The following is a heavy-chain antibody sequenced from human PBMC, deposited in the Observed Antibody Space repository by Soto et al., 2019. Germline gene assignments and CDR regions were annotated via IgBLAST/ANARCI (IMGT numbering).Heavy chain of an antibody. CDR2: IKQDGSEK. CDR3: ARDFDYYDSSGPTDY. CDR1: GFTFSSYW. D-gene: IGHD3-22*01. V-gene: IGHV3-7*03. Sequence: GGSLRLSCAASGFTFSSYWMSWVRQAPGKGLEWVANIKQDGSEKYYVDSVKGRFTISRDNAKNSLYLQMNSLRAEDTAVYYCARDFDYYDSSGPTDYWGQGTLVTVSS. J-gene: IGHJ4*02.